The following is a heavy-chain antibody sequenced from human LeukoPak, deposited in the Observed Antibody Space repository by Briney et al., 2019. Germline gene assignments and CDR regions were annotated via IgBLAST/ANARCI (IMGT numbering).Heavy chain of an antibody. J-gene: IGHJ4*02. CDR1: GASISSHY. CDR2: ISGSGSV. Sequence: SETLSLTCTVSGASISSHYWSWIRQSAGKGLEWIGRISGSGSVSYNPSLKSRVTISLGSSKKQCSLDLSSVTAADTAVYYCARDSRGEIGLYSGGFYCFDYWGQGALVTVSS. D-gene: IGHD6-25*01. V-gene: IGHV4-4*07. CDR3: ARDSRGEIGLYSGGFYCFDY.